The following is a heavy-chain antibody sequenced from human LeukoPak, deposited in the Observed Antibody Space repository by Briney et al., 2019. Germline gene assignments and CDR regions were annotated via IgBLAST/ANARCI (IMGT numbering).Heavy chain of an antibody. J-gene: IGHJ4*02. CDR1: GFTFDDYA. CDR2: ISGSGGST. D-gene: IGHD3-3*01. Sequence: PGGSLRPSCAASGFTFDDYAMHWVRQAPGKGLEWVSGISGSGGSTYYADSVKGRFTISRDNSKNTLYLQMNSLRAEDTAVYYCAKDQVWSYDFWSGLLTDYWGQGTLVTVSS. CDR3: AKDQVWSYDFWSGLLTDY. V-gene: IGHV3-23*01.